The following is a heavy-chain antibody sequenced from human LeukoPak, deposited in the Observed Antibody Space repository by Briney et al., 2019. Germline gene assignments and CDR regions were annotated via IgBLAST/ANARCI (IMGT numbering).Heavy chain of an antibody. CDR1: GGSISSSSYY. CDR3: ARQTGSGLFILP. CDR2: IHYSGST. Sequence: SETLSLTCTVSGGSISSSSYYWGWIRQPPGKGLEWIGSIHYSGSTNYNPSLKSRVTISVDTSKNQFSLKLSSVTAADTAVYYCARQTGSGLFILPGGQGTLVTVSS. D-gene: IGHD3/OR15-3a*01. J-gene: IGHJ4*02. V-gene: IGHV4-39*07.